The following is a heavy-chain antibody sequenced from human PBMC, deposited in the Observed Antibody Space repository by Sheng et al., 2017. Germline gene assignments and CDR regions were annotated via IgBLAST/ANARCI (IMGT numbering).Heavy chain of an antibody. V-gene: IGHV4-34*01. Sequence: QVQLQQWGAGLLKPSETLSLTCAVYGGSFSGYYWSWIRQPPGKGLEWIGEINHSGSTNYNPSLKSRVTISVDTSKNQFSLKLSSVTAADTAVYYCASGLYYYDSSGYSPFDYWGQGTLVTVSS. CDR2: INHSGST. CDR1: GGSFSGYY. J-gene: IGHJ4*02. CDR3: ASGLYYYDSSGYSPFDY. D-gene: IGHD3-22*01.